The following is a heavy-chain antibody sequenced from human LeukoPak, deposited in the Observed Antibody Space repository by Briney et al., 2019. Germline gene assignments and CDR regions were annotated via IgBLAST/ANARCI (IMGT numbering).Heavy chain of an antibody. CDR3: ARGETRRFDY. Sequence: GGSLRLSCAASGFTFSNYWMTWVRQAPGKGLEWVANIKEDGSEKYYVDSVKGRFTISKDNAQNSLYLQMNSLRVEDTAVYYCARGETRRFDYWGLGTLVTVSS. V-gene: IGHV3-7*01. CDR2: IKEDGSEK. J-gene: IGHJ4*02. CDR1: GFTFSNYW.